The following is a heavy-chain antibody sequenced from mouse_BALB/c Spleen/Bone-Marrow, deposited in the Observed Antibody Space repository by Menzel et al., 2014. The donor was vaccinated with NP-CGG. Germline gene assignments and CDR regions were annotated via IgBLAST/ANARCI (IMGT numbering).Heavy chain of an antibody. J-gene: IGHJ3*01. D-gene: IGHD1-2*01. Sequence: EVQLVESGGGLVKPGGSLKLSCAASGFTFSSYAMSWVRQTPEKRLEWVVSISSGGSTYYPDSVKGRFTISRDNARNILYLQMSSLRSEDTAMYCCARGNGFEGFAYWGQGTLVTVSA. CDR2: ISSGGST. CDR3: ARGNGFEGFAY. V-gene: IGHV5-6-5*01. CDR1: GFTFSSYA.